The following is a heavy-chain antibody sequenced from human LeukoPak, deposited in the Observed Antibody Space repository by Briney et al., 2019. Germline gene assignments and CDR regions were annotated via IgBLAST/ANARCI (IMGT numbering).Heavy chain of an antibody. CDR3: ARHSRGRWYVFDY. D-gene: IGHD6-13*01. J-gene: IGHJ4*02. CDR2: ISGSGGNT. Sequence: GRSLRPSCAASGFTFSSYAMSWVRQAPGKGLEWVSGISGSGGNTYYADSVKGRFTISRDNSNNTLYLQMNSLRAEDTAVYYCARHSRGRWYVFDYCGQGTLVTVSS. CDR1: GFTFSSYA. V-gene: IGHV3-23*01.